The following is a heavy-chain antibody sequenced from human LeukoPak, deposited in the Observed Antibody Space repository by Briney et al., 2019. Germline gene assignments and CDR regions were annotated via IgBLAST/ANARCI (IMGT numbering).Heavy chain of an antibody. CDR1: GGSIRSYY. V-gene: IGHV4-59*01. J-gene: IGHJ4*02. D-gene: IGHD3-22*01. CDR2: IYYSGST. Sequence: PSETLSLTCTVSGGSIRSYYWSWIRQPPGKGLEWIGYIYYSGSTNYNPSLKSRVTISVDTSKNQFSLKLSSVAAADTAVYYCARNGILSDSSGYYPAGVDYWGQGTLVTVSS. CDR3: ARNGILSDSSGYYPAGVDY.